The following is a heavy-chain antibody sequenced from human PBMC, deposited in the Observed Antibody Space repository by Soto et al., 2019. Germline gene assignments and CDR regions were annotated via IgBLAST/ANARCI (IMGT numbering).Heavy chain of an antibody. CDR3: AREIITMVRGVMGGWCDP. Sequence: QVQLVQSGAEVKKPGASVKVSCKASGYTFTSYGISWVRQAPGQVLEWMGWISAYNGNTNYEQKLQGRVTMTTATSTSTAYMELRSLRSDDTAVYYCAREIITMVRGVMGGWCDPWGQGTLVTVSS. CDR2: ISAYNGNT. J-gene: IGHJ5*02. V-gene: IGHV1-18*04. CDR1: GYTFTSYG. D-gene: IGHD3-10*01.